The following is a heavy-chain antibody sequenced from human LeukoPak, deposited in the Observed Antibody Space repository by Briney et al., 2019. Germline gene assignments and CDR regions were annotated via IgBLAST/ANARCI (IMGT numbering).Heavy chain of an antibody. CDR2: IYPGDSDT. CDR1: GYSFPSYW. D-gene: IGHD1-26*01. V-gene: IGHV5-51*01. J-gene: IGHJ4*02. Sequence: GQSLKISCNRSGYSFPSYWIGWVRQMPGQGLEGMGGIYPGDSDTRYSPSFQGQVTISADKSISTAYLQWSSLKATDAAMYYCARSQFSGSYPDYWGQGTLVTVSS. CDR3: ARSQFSGSYPDY.